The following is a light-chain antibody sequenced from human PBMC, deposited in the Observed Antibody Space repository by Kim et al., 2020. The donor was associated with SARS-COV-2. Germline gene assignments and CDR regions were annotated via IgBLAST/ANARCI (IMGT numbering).Light chain of an antibody. Sequence: EIVLTQSPATLSLSLGERATLSCRASQNINSYLGWYQQKPGQAPRLLIYDTSNRATGIPARFSGSGSGTDFTLTISSLEPEDFAVYYCQQRRNWPLTFGGGTKVDIK. J-gene: IGKJ4*01. CDR1: QNINSY. CDR3: QQRRNWPLT. CDR2: DTS. V-gene: IGKV3-11*01.